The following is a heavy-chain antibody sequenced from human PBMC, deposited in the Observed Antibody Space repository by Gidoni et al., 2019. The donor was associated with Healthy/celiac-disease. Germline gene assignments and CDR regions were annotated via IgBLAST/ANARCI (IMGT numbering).Heavy chain of an antibody. CDR2: ISGSGGST. J-gene: IGHJ4*02. CDR1: GSTFSSYA. CDR3: AKDRRSTPRDY. D-gene: IGHD2-2*01. Sequence: EVQLLGSGGGLVQPGGTLRLSGAAYGSTFSSYAMSGVRQAPGKGMEWVSAISGSGGSTYYADSVKGRFTISRDNSKNTLYLQMNSLRAEDTAVYYCAKDRRSTPRDYWCQGTLVTVSS. V-gene: IGHV3-23*01.